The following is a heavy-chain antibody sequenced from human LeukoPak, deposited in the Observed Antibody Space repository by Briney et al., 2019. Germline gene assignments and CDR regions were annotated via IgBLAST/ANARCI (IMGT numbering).Heavy chain of an antibody. Sequence: GGSLRLSCAASGFTLSSYWMSGVRQAPGKGLEGVANKKQDGSEKYYVDSVKGRFTISRDNARNSLYLQVNRLRAEDRAVYCCARDTADEDIVVVLDYWGQGTLVTVSS. V-gene: IGHV3-7*01. CDR2: KKQDGSEK. CDR1: GFTLSSYW. CDR3: ARDTADEDIVVVLDY. J-gene: IGHJ4*02. D-gene: IGHD2-2*01.